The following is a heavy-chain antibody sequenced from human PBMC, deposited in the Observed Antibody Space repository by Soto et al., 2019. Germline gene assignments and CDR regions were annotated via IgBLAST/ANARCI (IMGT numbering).Heavy chain of an antibody. CDR1: GGSFSGYY. J-gene: IGHJ4*02. V-gene: IGHV4-34*01. CDR3: AATYYYGSGSYYNPHFDY. Sequence: SETLSLTCAVYGGSFSGYYWSWIRQPPGKGLEWIGEINHSGSTNYNPSLKSRVTISVDTSKNQFSLKLSSVTAADTAVYYCAATYYYGSGSYYNPHFDYWGQGTLVTVSS. CDR2: INHSGST. D-gene: IGHD3-10*01.